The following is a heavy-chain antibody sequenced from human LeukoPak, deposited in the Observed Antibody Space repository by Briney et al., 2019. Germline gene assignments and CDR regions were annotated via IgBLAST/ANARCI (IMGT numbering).Heavy chain of an antibody. Sequence: SQTLSLTCAISGDSVSSNSAAWNWIRQSPSRGLEWLGRTYYRSKWYNDYAVSVKSRITINPDTSKNQFSLQLNSVTPEDTAVYYCARGDSSGWLTSNWFDPWGQGTLVTVSS. CDR2: TYYRSKWYN. D-gene: IGHD6-19*01. V-gene: IGHV6-1*01. CDR3: ARGDSSGWLTSNWFDP. J-gene: IGHJ5*02. CDR1: GDSVSSNSAA.